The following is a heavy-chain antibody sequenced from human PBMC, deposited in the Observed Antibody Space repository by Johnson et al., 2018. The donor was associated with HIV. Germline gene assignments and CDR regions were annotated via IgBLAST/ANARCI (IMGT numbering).Heavy chain of an antibody. D-gene: IGHD3-22*01. CDR3: ATSLYYYDSSGFSFDAFDI. V-gene: IGHV3-30*02. J-gene: IGHJ3*02. Sequence: QVQLVESGGGVVQPGGSLRLSCVASGFTFSSYGMHWVRQAPGKGLEWVAFIRYDGSNKYYADSVKGRFTISRDNSKNTLYLQMNNLRAEDTAVYYCATSLYYYDSSGFSFDAFDIWGQWTLVTVSS. CDR2: IRYDGSNK. CDR1: GFTFSSYG.